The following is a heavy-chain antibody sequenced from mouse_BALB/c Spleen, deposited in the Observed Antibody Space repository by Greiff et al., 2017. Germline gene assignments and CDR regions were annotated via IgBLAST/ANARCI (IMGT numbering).Heavy chain of an antibody. V-gene: IGHV3-2*02. Sequence: VQLKESGPGLVKPSQSLSLTCTVTGYSITSDYAWNWIRQFPGNKLEWMGYISYSGSTSYNPSLKSRISITRDTSKNQFFLQLNSVTTEDTATYYCARCDYGNYEGYAMDYWGQGTSVTVSS. CDR1: GYSITSDYA. D-gene: IGHD2-1*01. CDR2: ISYSGST. J-gene: IGHJ4*01. CDR3: ARCDYGNYEGYAMDY.